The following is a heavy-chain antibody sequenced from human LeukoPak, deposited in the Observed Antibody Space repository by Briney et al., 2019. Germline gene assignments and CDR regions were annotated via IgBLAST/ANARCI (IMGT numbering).Heavy chain of an antibody. Sequence: SETLSLTCTVSGGSISSSYYYWGWIRQPPGKGLEWIGYIYHSGSTYYNPSLKSRVTISVDRSKNQFSLKLSSVTAADTAVYYCARGRDGYNYDYWGQGTLVTVSS. D-gene: IGHD5-24*01. CDR2: IYHSGST. V-gene: IGHV4-30-2*01. CDR1: GGSISSSYYY. CDR3: ARGRDGYNYDY. J-gene: IGHJ4*02.